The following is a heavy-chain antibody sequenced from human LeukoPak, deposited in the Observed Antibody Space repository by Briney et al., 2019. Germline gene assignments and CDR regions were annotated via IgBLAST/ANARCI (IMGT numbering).Heavy chain of an antibody. V-gene: IGHV6-1*01. CDR2: TYYRSKWYN. Sequence: SQTLSLTCAMSGYSVSSNSAAWNWIRQSPSRGLEWLGRTYYRSKWYNEYAVSVKSRLSITPDTSKNHFSLQLNYVTPEDTATYYCAGAYGTYLHFDYWGQGSLVTVSS. CDR3: AGAYGTYLHFDY. J-gene: IGHJ4*02. CDR1: GYSVSSNSAA. D-gene: IGHD4-17*01.